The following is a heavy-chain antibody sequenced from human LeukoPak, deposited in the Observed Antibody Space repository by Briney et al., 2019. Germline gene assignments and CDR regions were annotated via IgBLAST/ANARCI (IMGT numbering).Heavy chain of an antibody. CDR1: GFTVSSNY. CDR3: ASWPGGWYGEDS. Sequence: QPGGSLRLSCAASGFTVSSNYMSWVRQAPGKGLEWVSVIYDGGSTYYADSVEGRFTISRSTSKKTLFFQMNSLRAEGTAVNYCASWPGGWYGEDSWGQGTLVTVSS. D-gene: IGHD6-19*01. V-gene: IGHV3-53*01. J-gene: IGHJ4*02. CDR2: IYDGGST.